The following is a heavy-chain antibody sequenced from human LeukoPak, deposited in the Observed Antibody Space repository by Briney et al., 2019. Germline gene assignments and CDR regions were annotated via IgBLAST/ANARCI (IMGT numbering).Heavy chain of an antibody. CDR3: AKEAMERLVTLS. CDR1: GFTFSSYA. CDR2: ISYDGSNK. J-gene: IGHJ4*02. V-gene: IGHV3-30-3*01. D-gene: IGHD3-3*01. Sequence: PGGSLRLSCAASGFTFSSYAMHWVRQAPGKGLEWVAVISYDGSNKYYADSVKGRFTISRDNSKNTLYLQMNSLRAEDTAVYYCAKEAMERLVTLSWGQGTLVTVSS.